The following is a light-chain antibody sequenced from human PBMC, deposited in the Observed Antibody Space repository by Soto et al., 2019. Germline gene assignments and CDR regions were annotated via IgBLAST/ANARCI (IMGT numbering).Light chain of an antibody. V-gene: IGKV3-11*01. Sequence: EIVLTQSPATLSLSPGERATLSCRASQSVSSYLAWYQQKPGQAPRLLIYDASNWATGIPARFSGSGSGTDFTLTISRLEPEDFAVYYWQQRSSWPHTFGPGTKVDVK. CDR1: QSVSSY. CDR3: QQRSSWPHT. CDR2: DAS. J-gene: IGKJ3*01.